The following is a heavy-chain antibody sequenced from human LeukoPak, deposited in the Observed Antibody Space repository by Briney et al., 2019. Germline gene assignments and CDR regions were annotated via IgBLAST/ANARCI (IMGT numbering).Heavy chain of an antibody. V-gene: IGHV1-3*01. CDR2: INAGNGNT. J-gene: IGHJ4*02. Sequence: ASVKVSCKASGYTFTSYAMHWVRQAPGQRLEWMGWINAGNGNTKYSQKFQGRVTITRDTSASTAYMELSSLRSEDTAVYYCARLRAAAGTYDYWGQGTLVTVSS. D-gene: IGHD6-13*01. CDR1: GYTFTSYA. CDR3: ARLRAAAGTYDY.